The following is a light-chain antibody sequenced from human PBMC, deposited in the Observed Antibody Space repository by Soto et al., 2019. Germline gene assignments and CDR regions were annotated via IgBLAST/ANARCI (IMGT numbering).Light chain of an antibody. J-gene: IGKJ1*01. V-gene: IGKV3-20*01. Sequence: EIVMTQSPATLSVSPGERATLSCRASQTIDTYFAWYQQTPGQAPRLLIYGASNRATAIPDRFSGSGSGTDFTLTISRLEPEDFAVYYCQQYDDSPGTFGQGTKVEIK. CDR2: GAS. CDR3: QQYDDSPGT. CDR1: QTIDTY.